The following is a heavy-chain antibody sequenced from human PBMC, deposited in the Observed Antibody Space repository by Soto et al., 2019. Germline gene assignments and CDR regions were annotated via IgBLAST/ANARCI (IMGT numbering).Heavy chain of an antibody. CDR2: INTGKGNT. V-gene: IGHV1-3*04. Sequence: ASVKVSCKASGYTFTTYAIHWVRQAPGQRPEWMGWINTGKGNTRYSQKFQGRVTFARDTLATTVYLELSSLKSEDTAVYYCAREETVVLRSFFDDWGQGSLVTVSS. CDR1: GYTFTTYA. D-gene: IGHD2-8*01. J-gene: IGHJ4*02. CDR3: AREETVVLRSFFDD.